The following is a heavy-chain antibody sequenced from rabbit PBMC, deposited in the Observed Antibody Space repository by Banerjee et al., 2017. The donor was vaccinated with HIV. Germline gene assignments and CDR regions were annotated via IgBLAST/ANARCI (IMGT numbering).Heavy chain of an antibody. CDR3: ARDLAGVIGWNFNL. Sequence: QEQLEESGGDLVKPEGSLTLTCTASGFSFSSTYYMCWVRQAPGKGLEWIACIYAGSSGNTYYATWAKGRFTISKASWTTVTLQMTSLTAADTATYFCARDLAGVIGWNFNLWGPGTLVTVS. J-gene: IGHJ4*01. CDR2: IYAGSSGNT. D-gene: IGHD4-1*01. CDR1: GFSFSSTYY. V-gene: IGHV1S45*01.